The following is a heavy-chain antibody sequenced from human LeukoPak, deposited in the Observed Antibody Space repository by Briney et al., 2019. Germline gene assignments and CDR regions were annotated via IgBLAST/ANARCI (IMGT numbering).Heavy chain of an antibody. D-gene: IGHD2-2*01. V-gene: IGHV4-39*01. Sequence: SETLSHTCTVSGDSFSSSSYYWGWIRHPPGKGLEWIGSIYYRGNTYYNPSLKSRVTISIDTSKNQFSLNLSSVTAADTAVYYCARLPLFDCTTTRCYSGWFDPWGQGTLVTVSS. CDR2: IYYRGNT. CDR1: GDSFSSSSYY. J-gene: IGHJ5*02. CDR3: ARLPLFDCTTTRCYSGWFDP.